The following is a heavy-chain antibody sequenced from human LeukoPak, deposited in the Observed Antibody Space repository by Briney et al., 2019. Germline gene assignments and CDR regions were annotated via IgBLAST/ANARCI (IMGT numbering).Heavy chain of an antibody. CDR3: ARDRGTWDDDGFDY. CDR2: IYISGST. J-gene: IGHJ4*02. Sequence: PSETLSLTCTVSGGSISSYYWSWIRQPAGKGLEWIGRIYISGSTNYNPSLKSRVTMSVDTSKNQFSLKLSSVTAADTAVYYCARDRGTWDDDGFDYWGQGTLVTVSS. CDR1: GGSISSYY. V-gene: IGHV4-4*07. D-gene: IGHD1-1*01.